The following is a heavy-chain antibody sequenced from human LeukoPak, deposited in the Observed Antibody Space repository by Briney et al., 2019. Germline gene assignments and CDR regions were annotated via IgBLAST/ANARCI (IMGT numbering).Heavy chain of an antibody. Sequence: PSETLSLTCAVSGGSISSSNWWSWVRQPPGKGLEWIGYIYHSGSTYYNPSLKSRVTISVDRSKNQFSLKLSSVTAADTAVYYCASGSSGWPYYYYYYMDVWGKGTTVTVSS. CDR1: GGSISSSNW. CDR3: ASGSSGWPYYYYYYMDV. CDR2: IYHSGST. D-gene: IGHD6-19*01. V-gene: IGHV4-4*02. J-gene: IGHJ6*03.